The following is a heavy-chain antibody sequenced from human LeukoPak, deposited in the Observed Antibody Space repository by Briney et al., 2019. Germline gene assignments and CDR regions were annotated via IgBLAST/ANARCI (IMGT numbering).Heavy chain of an antibody. CDR2: ISGSGGST. V-gene: IGHV3-23*01. D-gene: IGHD3-22*01. CDR1: GFTFSSYA. J-gene: IGHJ4*02. Sequence: GGSLRLSCAASGFTFSSYAMSWVRQAPGKGLEWVSGISGSGGSTYYADSVKGRFTISRDNSKNTLYLQMNSLRAEDTAVYYCARGNFHDSSGYYNTPFDYWGQGTLVTVSS. CDR3: ARGNFHDSSGYYNTPFDY.